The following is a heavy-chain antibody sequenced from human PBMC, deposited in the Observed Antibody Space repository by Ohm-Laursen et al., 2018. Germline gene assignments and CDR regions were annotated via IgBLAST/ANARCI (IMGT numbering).Heavy chain of an antibody. V-gene: IGHV3-30*18. CDR1: GFTFSSYG. Sequence: SLRLSCAASGFTFSSYGMHWVRQAPGTGLEREAVISYDGSNKYYADSVKGRFTISRDNSKNTLYLQMNSLRAEDTAVYYCAKDLRYYDSSGGGWGQGTLVTVSS. J-gene: IGHJ4*02. CDR3: AKDLRYYDSSGGG. D-gene: IGHD3-22*01. CDR2: ISYDGSNK.